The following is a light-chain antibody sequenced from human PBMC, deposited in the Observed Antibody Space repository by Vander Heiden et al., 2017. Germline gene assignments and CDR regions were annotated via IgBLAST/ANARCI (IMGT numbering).Light chain of an antibody. CDR2: AAS. CDR1: QSISSY. CDR3: QQNDSNPQIT. V-gene: IGKV1-39*01. Sequence: DIQMTQSPSSLSASVGDRVTITCRASQSISSYLNWYQQKPGKAPKLLIYAASSLQSGVPSRFSGSGYGTDFTLTISSRQPEDFAAYYCQQNDSNPQITFGGGTKVEIK. J-gene: IGKJ4*01.